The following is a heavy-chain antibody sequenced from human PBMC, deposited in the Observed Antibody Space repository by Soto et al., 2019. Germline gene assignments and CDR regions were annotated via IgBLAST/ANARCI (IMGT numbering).Heavy chain of an antibody. D-gene: IGHD3-22*01. CDR1: GFTFGDYA. CDR2: IRSKAYGGTT. Sequence: GGSLRLSCTASGFTFGDYAMSWFRQAPGKGLEWVGFIRSKAYGGTTGYAASVKGRFTISRDASKSIAYLHMNRLKTEDTAVYYCTRALPPFITMIVVVTENLALDSWGQGTRVTVS. V-gene: IGHV3-49*03. CDR3: TRALPPFITMIVVVTENLALDS. J-gene: IGHJ5*01.